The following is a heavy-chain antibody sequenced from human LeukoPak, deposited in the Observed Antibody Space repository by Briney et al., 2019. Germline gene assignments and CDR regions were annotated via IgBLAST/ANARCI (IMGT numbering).Heavy chain of an antibody. J-gene: IGHJ3*02. CDR3: ARDRGEPPFSGSYQGHAFDI. Sequence: SETLSLTCTVSGGSISSGDYYWSWIRQPPGKGLEWIGYIYYSGSTYYNPSLKSRVTISVDTSKNQFSLKLSSVTAADTAVYYWARDRGEPPFSGSYQGHAFDIWGQGTMVTVSS. D-gene: IGHD1-26*01. CDR2: IYYSGST. V-gene: IGHV4-30-4*08. CDR1: GGSISSGDYY.